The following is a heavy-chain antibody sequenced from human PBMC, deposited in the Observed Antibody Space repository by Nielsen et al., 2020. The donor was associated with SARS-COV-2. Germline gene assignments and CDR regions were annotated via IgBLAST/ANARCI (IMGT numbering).Heavy chain of an antibody. CDR2: ISYDGSNK. CDR3: ARDVAIVVVPAAVSDGMDV. CDR1: GFTFSSYA. V-gene: IGHV3-30*04. J-gene: IGHJ6*02. Sequence: GESLKISCAASGFTFSSYAMHWVRQAPGKGLEWVAVISYDGSNKYYADSVKGRFTISRDNAKNSLYLQMNSLRDEDTAVYYCARDVAIVVVPAAVSDGMDVWGQGTTVTVSS. D-gene: IGHD2-2*01.